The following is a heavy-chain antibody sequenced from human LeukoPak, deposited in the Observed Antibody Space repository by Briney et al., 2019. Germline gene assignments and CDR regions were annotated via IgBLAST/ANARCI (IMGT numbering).Heavy chain of an antibody. CDR3: ARGNDYGVGGSLRQTP. CDR1: GYSISSGYY. CDR2: IYHSGST. D-gene: IGHD4-17*01. J-gene: IGHJ5*02. V-gene: IGHV4-38-2*02. Sequence: SETLSLTCTVSGYSISSGYYWGWIRQPPGKGLEWIGNIYHSGSTYYNPSLKSRVTISVDTSKNQFSLKLSSVTAADTAVYYCARGNDYGVGGSLRQTPWGQGTLVTVSS.